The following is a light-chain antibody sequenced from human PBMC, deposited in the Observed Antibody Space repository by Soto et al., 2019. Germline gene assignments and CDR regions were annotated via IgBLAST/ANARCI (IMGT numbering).Light chain of an antibody. Sequence: QSALTQPASVSGSPGQSITISCTGTSSDVGGYNYVSWYQQHPGKAPKLMIYDVSNRPSGVSNRFSGSKSGNTASLTISGSQAEDEADYYYSSYTSSSTLVVFGGGTKLTVL. J-gene: IGLJ2*01. V-gene: IGLV2-14*01. CDR2: DVS. CDR3: SSYTSSSTLVV. CDR1: SSDVGGYNY.